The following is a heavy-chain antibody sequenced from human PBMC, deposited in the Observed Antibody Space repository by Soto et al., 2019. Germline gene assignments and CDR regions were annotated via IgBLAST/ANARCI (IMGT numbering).Heavy chain of an antibody. CDR2: ISSSSSYI. V-gene: IGHV3-21*01. CDR1: GFTFSSYS. CDR3: ARDYTSSSWYYYYYMDV. D-gene: IGHD6-13*01. Sequence: GGSLRLSCAASGFTFSSYSMNWVRQAPGKGLEWVSSISSSSSYIYYADSVKGRFTISRDNAKNSLYLQMNSLRAEDTAVYYCARDYTSSSWYYYYYMDVWGKGTTVTVSS. J-gene: IGHJ6*03.